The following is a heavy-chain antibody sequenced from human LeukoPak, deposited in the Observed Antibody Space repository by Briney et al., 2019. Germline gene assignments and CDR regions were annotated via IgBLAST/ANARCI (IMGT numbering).Heavy chain of an antibody. CDR3: AREGDCSNCYFGY. Sequence: GGSLRLSCAASGFTFSTYAMSWVRQAPGKGLEWVSAISGSGGTTYYADSVKGRFTISRDNSKNTLYLQMNSLRPEDTAVYYCAREGDCSNCYFGYWGQGTLVSVSS. J-gene: IGHJ4*02. D-gene: IGHD6-13*01. CDR2: ISGSGGTT. V-gene: IGHV3-23*01. CDR1: GFTFSTYA.